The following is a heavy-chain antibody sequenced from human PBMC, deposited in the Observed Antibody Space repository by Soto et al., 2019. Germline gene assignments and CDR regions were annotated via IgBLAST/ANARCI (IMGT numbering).Heavy chain of an antibody. CDR2: TYYRSKWYN. D-gene: IGHD3-3*01. J-gene: IGHJ5*02. CDR3: AIDWRYYDFWSGSGSNWFDP. V-gene: IGHV6-1*01. CDR1: GDSVSSNSAA. Sequence: PSQTLSLTCAISGDSVSSNSAAWNWIRQSPSRGLEWLGRTYYRSKWYNDYAVSVKSRIAINPDTSKNQISMQLNSVTPEDTAVYYCAIDWRYYDFWSGSGSNWFDPWGQGTLVTVSS.